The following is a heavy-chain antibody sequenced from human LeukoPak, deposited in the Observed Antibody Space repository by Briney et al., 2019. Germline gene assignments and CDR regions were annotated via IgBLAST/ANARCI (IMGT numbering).Heavy chain of an antibody. D-gene: IGHD3-22*01. Sequence: GESLKISCKGSGNSFTNYWIAWVRQMPGKGLEWMGIIYPGDSGTRYRPSFQGQVTISADKSSSTAYLQWNSLKASDTAMYYCARQIYNNSGYWYYFDCWGQGTLVTVSS. CDR2: IYPGDSGT. J-gene: IGHJ4*02. CDR1: GNSFTNYW. CDR3: ARQIYNNSGYWYYFDC. V-gene: IGHV5-51*01.